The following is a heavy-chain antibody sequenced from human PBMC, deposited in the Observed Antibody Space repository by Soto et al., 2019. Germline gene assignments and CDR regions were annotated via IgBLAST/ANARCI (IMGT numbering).Heavy chain of an antibody. CDR3: ARGVNYYDSSGYYYDAFDI. D-gene: IGHD3-22*01. J-gene: IGHJ3*02. V-gene: IGHV1-69*02. CDR2: IIPILGIA. Sequence: KISCKASGGTFSSYTISWVRQAPGQGLEWMGRIIPILGIANYAQKFQGRVTITADKSTSTAYMELSSLRSEDTAVYYCARGVNYYDSSGYYYDAFDIWGQGTMVTVSS. CDR1: GGTFSSYT.